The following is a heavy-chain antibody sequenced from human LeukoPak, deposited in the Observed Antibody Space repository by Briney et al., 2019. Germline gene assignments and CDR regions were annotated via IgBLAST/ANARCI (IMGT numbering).Heavy chain of an antibody. Sequence: PSQTLSLTCTVSGGSISSGYYYWIWVRQPPGKGLEWIGYIYYSGSTYYNPSLKSRVTMSVDTSKNQFSLKLSYVTAADTAVYYCARGREQWVSTDYWGQGTLVTVSS. J-gene: IGHJ4*02. V-gene: IGHV4-30-4*08. D-gene: IGHD6-19*01. CDR3: ARGREQWVSTDY. CDR1: GGSISSGYYY. CDR2: IYYSGST.